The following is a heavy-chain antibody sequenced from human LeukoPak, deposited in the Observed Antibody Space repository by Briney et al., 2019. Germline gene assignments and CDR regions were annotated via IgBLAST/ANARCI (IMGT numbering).Heavy chain of an antibody. V-gene: IGHV3-23*01. J-gene: IGHJ4*02. Sequence: PGGSLRLSCAASGFTFSSYWMHWVRQAPGKGLEWVSAISGSGGSTYYADSVKGRFTISRDNSKNTLYLQMNSLRAEDTAVYHCAKDMFRNIVVVPADVAFDYWGQGTLVTVSS. CDR3: AKDMFRNIVVVPADVAFDY. CDR1: GFTFSSYW. CDR2: ISGSGGST. D-gene: IGHD2-2*01.